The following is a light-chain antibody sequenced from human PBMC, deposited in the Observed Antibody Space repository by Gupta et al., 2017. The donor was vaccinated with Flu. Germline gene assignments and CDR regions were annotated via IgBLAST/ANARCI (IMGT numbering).Light chain of an antibody. CDR3: QQEDRTPFT. Sequence: SLGERATINCKASQSSPDNSNNQNYLAWYQQKPGQPPKLLIYWASTRESGVPDRFSGSGSGTDFTLTVSSRQAEDVAVYYCQQEDRTPFTFGQGTKLEI. V-gene: IGKV4-1*01. CDR2: WAS. CDR1: QSSPDNSNNQNY. J-gene: IGKJ2*01.